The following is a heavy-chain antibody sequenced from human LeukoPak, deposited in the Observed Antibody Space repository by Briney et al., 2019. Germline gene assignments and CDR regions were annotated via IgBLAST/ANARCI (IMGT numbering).Heavy chain of an antibody. V-gene: IGHV1-2*02. CDR2: INPNSGGT. CDR1: GGTFSSYG. J-gene: IGHJ4*02. D-gene: IGHD6-6*01. CDR3: ARVSSSSSPEAPLRY. Sequence: ASVKVSCKASGGTFSSYGISWVRQAPGQGLEWMGWINPNSGGTNYVQKFQGRVTMTRDTSISTAYMELSRLRSDDTAVYYCARVSSSSSPEAPLRYWGQGTLVTVSS.